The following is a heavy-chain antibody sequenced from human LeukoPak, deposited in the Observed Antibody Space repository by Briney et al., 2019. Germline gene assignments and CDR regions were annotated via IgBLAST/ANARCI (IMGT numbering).Heavy chain of an antibody. D-gene: IGHD3-3*01. Sequence: SQTLSLTCTVSGGSISSGGYYWSWIRQHPGKGLEWIGYIYYSGSTYYNPSLKSRVTISVDTSKSQFSLKLSSVTAADTAVYYCARGMTGDNYDFWSGYYPSDAFDIWGQGTMVTVSS. V-gene: IGHV4-31*03. CDR1: GGSISSGGYY. CDR3: ARGMTGDNYDFWSGYYPSDAFDI. J-gene: IGHJ3*02. CDR2: IYYSGST.